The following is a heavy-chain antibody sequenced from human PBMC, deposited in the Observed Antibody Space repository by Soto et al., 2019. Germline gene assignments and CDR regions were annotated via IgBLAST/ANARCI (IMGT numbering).Heavy chain of an antibody. J-gene: IGHJ4*02. CDR3: AKDELLGYCSSTSCYVPDY. Sequence: GGSLRLSCAASGFTFSSYAMSWVRQAPGKGLEWVSAISGSGGSTYYADSVKGRFTISRDNSKNTLYLQMNSLRAEDTAVYYCAKDELLGYCSSTSCYVPDYWGQGTLVTVSS. CDR1: GFTFSSYA. CDR2: ISGSGGST. D-gene: IGHD2-2*01. V-gene: IGHV3-23*01.